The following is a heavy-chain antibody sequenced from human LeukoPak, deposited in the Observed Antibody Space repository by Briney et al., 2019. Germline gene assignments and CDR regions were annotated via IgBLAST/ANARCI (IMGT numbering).Heavy chain of an antibody. J-gene: IGHJ4*02. CDR3: AVVDTAMATDY. CDR2: ISAYNGNT. V-gene: IGHV1-18*01. CDR1: GYTFTSYG. D-gene: IGHD5-18*01. Sequence: ASVKVSCKASGYTFTSYGISWVRQAPGQGLEWMGWISAYNGNTNYAQKLQGRVTTTTDTSSSTAYMELRSLRSDDTAVYYCAVVDTAMATDYWGQGTLVTVSS.